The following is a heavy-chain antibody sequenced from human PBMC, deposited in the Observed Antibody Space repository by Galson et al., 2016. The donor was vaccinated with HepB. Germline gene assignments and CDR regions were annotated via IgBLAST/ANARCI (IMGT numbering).Heavy chain of an antibody. V-gene: IGHV3-33*01. CDR3: AREALIAVTLLDV. J-gene: IGHJ6*02. D-gene: IGHD6-19*01. CDR1: GFTFSSYG. CDR2: IWYDGSNK. Sequence: SLRLSCAASGFTFSSYGMHWVRQAPGKGLEWVAVIWYDGSNKYYADSVKGRFTISRDNSKSTLYLQMNSLRAEDTAVYYCAREALIAVTLLDVWGQGTTVTVSS.